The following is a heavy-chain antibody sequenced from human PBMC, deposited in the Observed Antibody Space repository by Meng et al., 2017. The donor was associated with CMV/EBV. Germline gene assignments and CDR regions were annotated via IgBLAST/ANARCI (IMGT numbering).Heavy chain of an antibody. Sequence: SETLSLTCTVSGGSVSSGSYYWSWIRQPPGKGLEWIGYIYCSGSTNYNPSLKSRVTISVDTSKNQFSLKLSSVTAADTSVYYCARVRGILGSGYYYYYYGMDVWGQGTTVTVSS. V-gene: IGHV4-61*01. CDR3: ARVRGILGSGYYYYYYGMDV. D-gene: IGHD3-16*01. CDR2: IYCSGST. J-gene: IGHJ6*02. CDR1: GGSVSSGSYY.